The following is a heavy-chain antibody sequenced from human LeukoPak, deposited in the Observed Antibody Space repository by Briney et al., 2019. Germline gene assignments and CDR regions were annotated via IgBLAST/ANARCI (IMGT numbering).Heavy chain of an antibody. CDR1: GYTFTSYG. Sequence: ASVKVSCKASGYTFTSYGISWVRQAPGQGFEWMGWISAYNGNTNYAQKLQGRVTMTTDTSTSTAYMELRSLRSDDTAVYYCARDADYDSTGAFDIWGQGTMVTVSS. D-gene: IGHD3-22*01. CDR3: ARDADYDSTGAFDI. V-gene: IGHV1-18*01. J-gene: IGHJ3*02. CDR2: ISAYNGNT.